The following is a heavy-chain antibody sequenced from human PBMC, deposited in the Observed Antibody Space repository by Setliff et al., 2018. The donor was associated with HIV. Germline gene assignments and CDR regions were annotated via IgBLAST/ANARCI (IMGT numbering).Heavy chain of an antibody. J-gene: IGHJ3*01. CDR2: IYHSGNT. V-gene: IGHV4-59*08. D-gene: IGHD3-16*01. CDR1: GGSISPYY. CDR3: ARRTIWGDAFDV. Sequence: SETLSLTCTVSGGSISPYYWSWIRQPPGKGLEWIANIYHSGNTYNNPYLKSRVTMSLDTSKNQVSLRLTSVTAADTAIYYCARRTIWGDAFDVWGQGTMVTVSS.